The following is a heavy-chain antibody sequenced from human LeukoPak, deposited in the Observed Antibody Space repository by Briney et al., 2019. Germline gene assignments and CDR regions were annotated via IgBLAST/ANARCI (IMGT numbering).Heavy chain of an antibody. D-gene: IGHD3-22*01. CDR1: GFTFSDYY. CDR3: ASGYDRVGWGAFDI. J-gene: IGHJ3*02. V-gene: IGHV3-11*01. Sequence: GGSLRLSCAASGFTFSDYYMSWIRQAPGKALEWVSYISNSGSTIYYADSVKGRFTISRDNAKNSLYLQMNSLRAEDTAVYYCASGYDRVGWGAFDIWGQGTMVTVSS. CDR2: ISNSGSTI.